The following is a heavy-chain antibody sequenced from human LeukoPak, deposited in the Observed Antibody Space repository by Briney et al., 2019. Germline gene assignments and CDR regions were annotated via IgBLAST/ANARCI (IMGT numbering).Heavy chain of an antibody. D-gene: IGHD3-10*01. CDR2: INTDGSST. CDR1: GFTFSSYW. V-gene: IGHV3-74*01. CDR3: ARGSRFEDY. Sequence: GGSLRLSCAASGFTFSSYWMHWVRQAPGKGLVWVSRINTDGSSTRQADSVKGRFTISRDNAKNTLYLQMNSPRAEDTAVYYCARGSRFEDYWGQGTLVTVSS. J-gene: IGHJ4*02.